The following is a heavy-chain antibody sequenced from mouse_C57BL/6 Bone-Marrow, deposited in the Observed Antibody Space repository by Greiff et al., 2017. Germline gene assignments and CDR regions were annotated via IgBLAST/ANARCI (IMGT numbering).Heavy chain of an antibody. CDR1: GFTFSDSG. J-gene: IGHJ3*01. V-gene: IGHV5-17*01. CDR3: ARTGFAY. Sequence: EVKLVESGGGLVKPGGSLKLSCAASGFTFSDSGMHWVRQAPEKGLEWVAYMSSGSSTIYYADTVKGRFTISRDNAKNTLFLQKTSLRSEDTAMYYCARTGFAYWGQGTLVTVSA. CDR2: MSSGSSTI.